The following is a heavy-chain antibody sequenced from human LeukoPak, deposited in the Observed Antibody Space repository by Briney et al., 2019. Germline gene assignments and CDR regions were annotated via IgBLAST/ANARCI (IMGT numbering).Heavy chain of an antibody. CDR1: GGSISSYS. Sequence: SETLSLTCTDSGGSISSYSWSWIRQPPGKGLEWIGYIYYSGSTNYNPSLKSRVTISVDTSKNQFSLKLSSVTAADTAVYYCARRPAVARSGWFDPWGQGTLVTVSS. V-gene: IGHV4-59*01. D-gene: IGHD6-19*01. CDR3: ARRPAVARSGWFDP. CDR2: IYYSGST. J-gene: IGHJ5*02.